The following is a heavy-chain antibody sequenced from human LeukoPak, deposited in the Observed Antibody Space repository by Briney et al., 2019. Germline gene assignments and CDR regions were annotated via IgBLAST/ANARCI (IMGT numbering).Heavy chain of an antibody. Sequence: GGSLRLSCAASGFDFSSNWMRWVRHAPGQGLVWVSRIKGDGISTNYADSVKGRFTISRDIAKNTLYLQMNSLRAEDTGVYYCAKDHYWSIDYWGRGTLVTVSS. CDR1: GFDFSSNW. D-gene: IGHD3-3*01. V-gene: IGHV3-74*01. CDR3: AKDHYWSIDY. CDR2: IKGDGIST. J-gene: IGHJ4*02.